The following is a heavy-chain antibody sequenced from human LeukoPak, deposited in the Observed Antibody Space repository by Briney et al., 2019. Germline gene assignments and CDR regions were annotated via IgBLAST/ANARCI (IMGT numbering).Heavy chain of an antibody. CDR1: GYTLIDYY. CDR2: INPNSGGT. Sequence: WASVKVSCKASGYTLIDYYIHWVRQAPGQGLDWLGWINPNSGGTNYAQKVQGRVNLIRETSINTAYMELSRLTSDDTALYYCARSGSRGRSYDDAFDIWGQGTMVTVSS. J-gene: IGHJ3*02. V-gene: IGHV1-2*02. D-gene: IGHD3-16*01. CDR3: ARSGSRGRSYDDAFDI.